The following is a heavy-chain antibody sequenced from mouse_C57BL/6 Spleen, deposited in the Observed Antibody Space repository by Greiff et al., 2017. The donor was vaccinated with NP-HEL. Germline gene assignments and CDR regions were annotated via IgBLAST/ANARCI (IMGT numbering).Heavy chain of an antibody. D-gene: IGHD2-3*01. V-gene: IGHV2-2*01. CDR1: GFSLTSYG. CDR2: IWSGGST. J-gene: IGHJ4*01. CDR3: ARKGYDGYLYAMDY. Sequence: VQLVESGPGLVQPSQSLSITCTVSGFSLTSYGVHWVRQSPGKGLEWLGVIWSGGSTDYNAAFISRLSISKDNSKSQVFFKMNSLQADDTAIYYCARKGYDGYLYAMDYWGQGTSVTVSS.